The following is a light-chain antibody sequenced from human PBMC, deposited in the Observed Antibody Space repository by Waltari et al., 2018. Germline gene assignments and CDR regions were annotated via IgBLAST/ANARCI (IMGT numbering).Light chain of an antibody. J-gene: IGLJ3*02. Sequence: QTVVTQEPSLTVSPGGAVTLTCASSAGAVTSGNYTNWIQQKPGQVPRSLITSTTNRHSWTPARFSGSLLGGKAALTLSGGQPEDEAEYYCLLYDGSDQVFGGGTKLTVL. V-gene: IGLV7-43*01. CDR2: STT. CDR3: LLYDGSDQV. CDR1: AGAVTSGNY.